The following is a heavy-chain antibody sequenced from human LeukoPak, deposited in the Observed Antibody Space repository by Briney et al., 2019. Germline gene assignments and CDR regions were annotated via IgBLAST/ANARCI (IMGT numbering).Heavy chain of an antibody. V-gene: IGHV4-61*01. CDR3: ARDPSEYCTNGVCLGYYYYGMDV. D-gene: IGHD2-8*01. Sequence: SETLSLTCTVSGGSFSSGSYYWSWIRQPPGKGLEWIGYIYYSGSTNYNPSLESRVTISVDTSKNQFSLKLSSVTAADTAVYYCARDPSEYCTNGVCLGYYYYGMDVWGQGTTVTVSS. J-gene: IGHJ6*02. CDR1: GGSFSSGSYY. CDR2: IYYSGST.